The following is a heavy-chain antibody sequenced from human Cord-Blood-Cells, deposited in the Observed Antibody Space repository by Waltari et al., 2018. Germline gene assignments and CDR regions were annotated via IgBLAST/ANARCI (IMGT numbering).Heavy chain of an antibody. CDR1: GGSFSGYY. CDR3: ARGTTIVVVPAARYWYFDL. Sequence: QVQLQQWGAGLLKPSETLSLTCAVYGGSFSGYYWSWIRQPPGKGLEWIGEINHSGRTNYSPALESRVTISVDTSKNQFSLKLSSVTAADTAVYYCARGTTIVVVPAARYWYFDLWGRGTLVTVSS. J-gene: IGHJ2*01. CDR2: INHSGRT. V-gene: IGHV4-34*01. D-gene: IGHD2-2*01.